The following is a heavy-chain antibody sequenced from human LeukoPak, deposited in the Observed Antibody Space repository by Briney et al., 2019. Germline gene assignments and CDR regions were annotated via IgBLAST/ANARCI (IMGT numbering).Heavy chain of an antibody. CDR1: GGSISSYY. CDR2: IYTSGST. J-gene: IGHJ3*02. D-gene: IGHD3-3*01. CDR3: ARESSSEITIFGVVYPSDAFDI. V-gene: IGHV4-4*07. Sequence: SETLSLTCTVSGGSISSYYWSWIRQPAGKGLEWIGRIYTSGSTNYNPSLKSRVTMSVDTSKNQFSLKLSSVTAADTAVYYCARESSSEITIFGVVYPSDAFDIWGQGTMVTVSS.